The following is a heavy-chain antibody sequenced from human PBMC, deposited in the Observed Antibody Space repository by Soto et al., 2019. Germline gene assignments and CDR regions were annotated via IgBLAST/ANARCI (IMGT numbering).Heavy chain of an antibody. V-gene: IGHV3-30*18. CDR2: ISYDGSNK. CDR1: GFTFSSYG. J-gene: IGHJ4*02. CDR3: AKDPHVVVVVAADEPTFDY. D-gene: IGHD2-15*01. Sequence: PGGSLRLSCAASGFTFSSYGMHWVRQAPGKGLEWVAVISYDGSNKYYADSVKGRFTISRDNSKNTLYLQMNSLRAEGTAVYYCAKDPHVVVVVAADEPTFDYWGQGTLVTVSS.